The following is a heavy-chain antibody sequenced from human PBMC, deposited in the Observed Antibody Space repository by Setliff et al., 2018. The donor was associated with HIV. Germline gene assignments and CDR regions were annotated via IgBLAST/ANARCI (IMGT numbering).Heavy chain of an antibody. V-gene: IGHV4-4*09. CDR3: ARKGDWNYPYDY. D-gene: IGHD1-7*01. CDR2: IYISGST. Sequence: SETLSLTCTVSGDSISGYYWSWIRQPPGKGLEWIGYIYISGSTNYNPSLRSRVTISADTSKNQFSLTLGSVTAADTAVYYCARKGDWNYPYDYWGQGALVTVSS. CDR1: GDSISGYY. J-gene: IGHJ4*02.